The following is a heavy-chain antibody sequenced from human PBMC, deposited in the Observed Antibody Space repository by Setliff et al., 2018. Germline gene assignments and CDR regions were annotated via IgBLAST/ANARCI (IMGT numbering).Heavy chain of an antibody. J-gene: IGHJ4*02. Sequence: GSLRLSCAASGFTFSNYYMTWIRQAPGKGLEWISYIHNSGNPTYYADSVKGRFTVSRDNAKNSLYLQMTSLRAEDTAVYYCARDKPRSGLDYWGQGTLVTVSS. D-gene: IGHD6-19*01. CDR3: ARDKPRSGLDY. V-gene: IGHV3-11*04. CDR1: GFTFSNYY. CDR2: IHNSGNPT.